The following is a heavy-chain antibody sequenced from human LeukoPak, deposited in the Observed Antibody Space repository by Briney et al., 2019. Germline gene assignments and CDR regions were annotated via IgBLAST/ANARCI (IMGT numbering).Heavy chain of an antibody. CDR3: ARESCSGGNCPYGMDV. V-gene: IGHV6-1*01. CDR1: GDSVSSNSAT. J-gene: IGHJ6*02. D-gene: IGHD2-15*01. Sequence: SQTLSLTCVISGDSVSSNSATWNWIRQSPSRGLEWLGRTYYRSKWYNDYIVSVKSRITINPDTSKNQFSLQLKSVTPEGTAVYYCARESCSGGNCPYGMDVWGQGTTVTVSS. CDR2: TYYRSKWYN.